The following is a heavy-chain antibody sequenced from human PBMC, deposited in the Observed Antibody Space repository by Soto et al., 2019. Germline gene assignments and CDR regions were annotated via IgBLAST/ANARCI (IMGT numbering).Heavy chain of an antibody. V-gene: IGHV1-69*02. J-gene: IGHJ6*02. CDR3: ARNVCSGGSCYYYGMDV. Sequence: QVQLVQSGAEVKKPGSSVKVSCKASGGTFSSYTISWVRQAPGQGLEWMGRIIPILGIANYAQKFQGRVTITADKSTCTAYMELSSLRSEDTAVYYCARNVCSGGSCYYYGMDVWGQGTTVTVSS. CDR2: IIPILGIA. D-gene: IGHD2-15*01. CDR1: GGTFSSYT.